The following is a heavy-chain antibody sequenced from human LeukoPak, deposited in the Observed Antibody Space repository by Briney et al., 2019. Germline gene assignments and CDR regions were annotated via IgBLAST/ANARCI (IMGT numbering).Heavy chain of an antibody. CDR3: TTSGILTGYYLREFDY. D-gene: IGHD3-9*01. CDR1: GFTFSNVW. Sequence: GGSLRLSCAASGFTFSNVWMSWVRQAPGKGLEWVGRIKSKTDGGTTDYAAPVKGRFTISRDDSKNTLYLQMNSLKTEDTAVYYCTTSGILTGYYLREFDYWGQGTLVTVSS. J-gene: IGHJ4*02. CDR2: IKSKTDGGTT. V-gene: IGHV3-15*01.